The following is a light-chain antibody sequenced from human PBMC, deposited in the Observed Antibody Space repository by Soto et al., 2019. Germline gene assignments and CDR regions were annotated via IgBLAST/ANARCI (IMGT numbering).Light chain of an antibody. J-gene: IGKJ1*01. Sequence: IVLTQSPGTLSLSPGERATFSCRASQSVSSNLAWYQQKPGQAPRLLIYGASIRATGIPARFSGSGSGTEFTLTISSLQSEDFAVYYCQHYNNWPPWTFGQGTKVDIK. CDR2: GAS. V-gene: IGKV3-15*01. CDR1: QSVSSN. CDR3: QHYNNWPPWT.